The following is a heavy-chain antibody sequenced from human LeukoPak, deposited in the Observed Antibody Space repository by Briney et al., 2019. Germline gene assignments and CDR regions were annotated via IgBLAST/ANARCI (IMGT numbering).Heavy chain of an antibody. CDR3: ASTITMVRGNGMDV. D-gene: IGHD3-10*01. V-gene: IGHV4-59*01. Sequence: KPSETLSLTCTVSGGSISSYYWSWIRQPPGKGLEWIGYIYYSGSTNYNPSLKSRVTISVDTSKNQFSLKLSSVTAADTAVYYCASTITMVRGNGMDVWGQGTTVTVSS. CDR2: IYYSGST. CDR1: GGSISSYY. J-gene: IGHJ6*02.